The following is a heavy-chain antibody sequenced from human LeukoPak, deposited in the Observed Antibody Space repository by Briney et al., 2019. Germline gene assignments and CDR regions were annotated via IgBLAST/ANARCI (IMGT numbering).Heavy chain of an antibody. Sequence: VASVKVSCKASGYTFTSYYIHWLRQAPGQGLEWMGWINTHSGGTNSAQKFQGRVTFTRDTSINTAYMELSRLRSDDTAVYYCARNPTLQLWLPEARFDPWGQGTLVTVSS. J-gene: IGHJ5*02. D-gene: IGHD5-18*01. CDR2: INTHSGGT. CDR1: GYTFTSYY. V-gene: IGHV1-2*02. CDR3: ARNPTLQLWLPEARFDP.